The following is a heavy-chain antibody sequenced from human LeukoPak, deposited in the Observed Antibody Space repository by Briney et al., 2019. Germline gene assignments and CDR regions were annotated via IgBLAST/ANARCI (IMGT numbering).Heavy chain of an antibody. J-gene: IGHJ6*04. CDR3: ARGLSRVRGLTYYGMDV. CDR2: ISFDGGNE. V-gene: IGHV3-30*03. CDR1: GFTFKSYG. Sequence: GGPLRLSCAASGFTFKSYGMHWVRQAPGKGLEWVAVISFDGGNEYYADSVKGRFSISRDKSNNTLYLQMSSLRAEDTAVYYCARGLSRVRGLTYYGMDVWGRGTTVAVSS. D-gene: IGHD3-10*01.